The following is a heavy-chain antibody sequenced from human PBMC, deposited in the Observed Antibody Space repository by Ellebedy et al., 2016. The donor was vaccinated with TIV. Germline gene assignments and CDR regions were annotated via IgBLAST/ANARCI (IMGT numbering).Heavy chain of an antibody. CDR2: IYHSGST. J-gene: IGHJ3*02. CDR1: GGSISSSDW. V-gene: IGHV4-4*02. Sequence: SETLSLTXAVSGGSISSSDWWSWVRQPPGKGLEWIGEIYHSGSTNYNPSLKSRVTISVDKSKNQFSLGLSSVTAADTAVYYCARDWIVAAGTEAFDIWGQGTMVTVSS. CDR3: ARDWIVAAGTEAFDI. D-gene: IGHD6-13*01.